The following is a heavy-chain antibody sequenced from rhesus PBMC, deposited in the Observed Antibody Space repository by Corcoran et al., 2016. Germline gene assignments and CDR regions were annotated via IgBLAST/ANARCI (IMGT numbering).Heavy chain of an antibody. CDR2: IDGGSGIT. D-gene: IGHD3-28*01. V-gene: IGHV4S2*01. CDR3: ARFSGYYPNFDY. CDR1: GSSISSNY. Sequence: QVQLQESGPGLVKPSATLPLTRAVSGSSISSNYWSWIRPAPGKVLEWIGRIDGGSGITYYNPSLKSRVTISTDTPKNQFSLRLTSVTAADTGMYYCARFSGYYPNFDYWGQGVLVTVSS. J-gene: IGHJ4*01.